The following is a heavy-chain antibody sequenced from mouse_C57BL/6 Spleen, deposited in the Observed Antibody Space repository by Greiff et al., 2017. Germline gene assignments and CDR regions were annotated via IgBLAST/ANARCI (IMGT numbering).Heavy chain of an antibody. CDR1: GYSITSDY. CDR2: ISYSGST. Sequence: DVQLQESGPGLAKPSQTLSLTCSVTGYSITSDYWNWIRKFPGNKLEYMGYISYSGSTYYNPSLKSRISITRDTSKNQYYLQLNSVTTEDTATYYCASHYGSSYGWFAYWGQGTLVTVSA. CDR3: ASHYGSSYGWFAY. J-gene: IGHJ3*01. D-gene: IGHD1-1*01. V-gene: IGHV3-8*01.